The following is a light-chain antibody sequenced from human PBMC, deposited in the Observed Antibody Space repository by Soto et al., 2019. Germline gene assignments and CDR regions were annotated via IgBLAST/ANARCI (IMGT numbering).Light chain of an antibody. J-gene: IGKJ1*01. CDR3: HQFGSSPQT. CDR2: GPS. V-gene: IGKV3-20*01. Sequence: EIVLTQSPGTLSLSPGERATLSCRASQSVNSNHIAWYQQKPGQAPWLLIYGPSSRATGIPERFSGSGSGTDFTLSISRLEPEDFAVYFCHQFGSSPQTFGHGTKVEIK. CDR1: QSVNSNH.